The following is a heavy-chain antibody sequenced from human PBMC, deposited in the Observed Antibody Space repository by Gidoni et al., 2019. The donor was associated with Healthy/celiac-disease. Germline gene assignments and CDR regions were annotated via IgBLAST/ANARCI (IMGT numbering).Heavy chain of an antibody. CDR3: ARANNNWNYEYFQH. CDR2: INHSGST. Sequence: QVQLQQWGAGLLKPSETLSLTCAVYGGSFSGYYWSWIRQPPGKGLEWIGEINHSGSTNYNPSLKSRVTISVDTSKNQFSLKLSSVTAADTAVYYCARANNNWNYEYFQHWGQGTLVTVSS. CDR1: GGSFSGYY. J-gene: IGHJ1*01. V-gene: IGHV4-34*01. D-gene: IGHD1-7*01.